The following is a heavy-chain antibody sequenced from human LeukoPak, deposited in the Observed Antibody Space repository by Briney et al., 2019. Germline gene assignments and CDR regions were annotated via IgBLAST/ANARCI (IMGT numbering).Heavy chain of an antibody. CDR1: GYSFTNYA. J-gene: IGHJ3*02. Sequence: ASVKISCKAFGYSFTNYAMHWVRQAPGQRLEWMGWINAGNGNTKYSQKFQGRVTMTRDTSTSTVYMELSSLRSEDTAVYYCARWGGYSYGYGAFDIWGQGTMVTVSS. V-gene: IGHV1-3*01. CDR3: ARWGGYSYGYGAFDI. D-gene: IGHD5-18*01. CDR2: INAGNGNT.